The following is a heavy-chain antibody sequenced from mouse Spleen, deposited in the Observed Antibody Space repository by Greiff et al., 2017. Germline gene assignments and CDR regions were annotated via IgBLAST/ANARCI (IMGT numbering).Heavy chain of an antibody. V-gene: IGHV1-81*01. D-gene: IGHD2-1*01. Sequence: QVQLKESGAELARPGASVKLSCKASGYTFTSYGISWVKQRTGQGLEWIGEIYPRSGNTYYNEKFKGKATLTADKSSSTAYMELRSLTSEDSAVYFCARGRDGNYYFDYWGQGTTLTVSS. CDR1: GYTFTSYG. CDR2: IYPRSGNT. CDR3: ARGRDGNYYFDY. J-gene: IGHJ2*01.